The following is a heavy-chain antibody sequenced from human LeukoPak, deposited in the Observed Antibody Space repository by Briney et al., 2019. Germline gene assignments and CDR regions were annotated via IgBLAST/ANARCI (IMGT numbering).Heavy chain of an antibody. CDR3: ATRITDSGSFHIHY. CDR2: IIPIFGTA. V-gene: IGHV1-69*05. CDR1: GCTFSSYA. Sequence: SGKVSCKASGCTFSSYAISWVRQAPGQGLECMGGIIPIFGTANYAQKFQGRVTITTEESTSTAYMELSSLRSEDTAVYYCATRITDSGSFHIHYWAQGTLVTVSS. J-gene: IGHJ4*02. D-gene: IGHD1-26*01.